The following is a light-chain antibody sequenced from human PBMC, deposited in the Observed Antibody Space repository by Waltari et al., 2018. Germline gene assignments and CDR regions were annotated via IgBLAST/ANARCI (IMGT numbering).Light chain of an antibody. V-gene: IGLV2-23*02. CDR1: SSDVGSYNL. Sequence: QSVLTQPASVSGSPGQSITISCTGTSSDVGSYNLVSWYQQHPGQAPKLIIYGVSNRPSGMSYRFSGSKSGYTASLTISGLQAEDEADYYCCSYANSNTLLFGGGTKLTVL. J-gene: IGLJ3*02. CDR2: GVS. CDR3: CSYANSNTLL.